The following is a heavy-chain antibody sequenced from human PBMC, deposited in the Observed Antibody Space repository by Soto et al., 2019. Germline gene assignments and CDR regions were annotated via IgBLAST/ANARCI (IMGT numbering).Heavy chain of an antibody. D-gene: IGHD2-8*02. J-gene: IGHJ3*02. CDR1: DGSISSGGYY. V-gene: IGHV4-31*03. CDR2: IHYSGST. CDR3: ARDNIILPGTGPDAFDI. Sequence: QVQLQESGPGLVKPSQTLSVTCTVSDGSISSGGYYWSWIRQHPGRGLEWIGYIHYSGSTCYNPSLRSRVTISVDTSKNQFSLKLRSVTAADTAVYFCARDNIILPGTGPDAFDIWGQGTMVTVSS.